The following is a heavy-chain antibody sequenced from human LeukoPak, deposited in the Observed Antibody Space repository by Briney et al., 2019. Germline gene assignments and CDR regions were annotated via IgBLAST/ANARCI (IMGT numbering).Heavy chain of an antibody. CDR2: ISSSSSYI. D-gene: IGHD6-13*01. J-gene: IGHJ4*02. CDR1: GFTFSSYS. V-gene: IGHV3-21*01. Sequence: VGSLRLSCAASGFTFSSYSMNWVRQAPGKGLEWVSSISSSSSYIYYADSVKGRFTISRDNAKNSLYLQMNSLRAEDTAVYYCAKEYSSSWTLEFDYWGQGTLVTVSS. CDR3: AKEYSSSWTLEFDY.